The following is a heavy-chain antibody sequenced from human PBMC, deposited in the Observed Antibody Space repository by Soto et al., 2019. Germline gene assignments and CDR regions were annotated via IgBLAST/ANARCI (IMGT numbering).Heavy chain of an antibody. CDR3: AREEARFVVVPAAMKY. CDR1: GFTFSSYS. D-gene: IGHD2-2*01. J-gene: IGHJ4*02. Sequence: EVQLVESGGGLVKPGGSLRLSCAASGFTFSSYSMNWVRQAPGKGLEWVSSISSSSSYIYYADSVKGRFTISRDNAKNSLYLQMNSLRAEDTAVYYCAREEARFVVVPAAMKYWGQGTLVTVSS. CDR2: ISSSSSYI. V-gene: IGHV3-21*01.